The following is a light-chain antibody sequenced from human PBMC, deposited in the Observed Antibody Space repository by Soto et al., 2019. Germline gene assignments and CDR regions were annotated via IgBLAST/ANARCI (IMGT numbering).Light chain of an antibody. J-gene: IGKJ5*01. Sequence: EIVMTQSPATLSVSPGERATLSCRASQSVSSNLAWYQQKPGQAPSLLIYGASTRATGIPARFSGSGSGTEFPLTISSLQSEDFAVYYCPQYNTWPPITFGQGTRLEIK. CDR1: QSVSSN. CDR2: GAS. V-gene: IGKV3-15*01. CDR3: PQYNTWPPIT.